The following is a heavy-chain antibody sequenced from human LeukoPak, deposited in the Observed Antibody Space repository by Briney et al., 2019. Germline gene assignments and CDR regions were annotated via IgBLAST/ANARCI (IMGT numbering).Heavy chain of an antibody. CDR1: GYSFTSYW. CDR2: IYPGDSDT. D-gene: IGHD4-23*01. J-gene: IGHJ3*02. V-gene: IGHV5-51*01. CDR3: ASLDYGGNSDGAHDAFDI. Sequence: GESLKISCKGSGYSFTSYWIGWVRQMPGKGLEWMGIIYPGDSDTRYSPSFQGQVTISADKSISAAYLQWSSLKASDTAMYYCASLDYGGNSDGAHDAFDIWGQGTMVTVSS.